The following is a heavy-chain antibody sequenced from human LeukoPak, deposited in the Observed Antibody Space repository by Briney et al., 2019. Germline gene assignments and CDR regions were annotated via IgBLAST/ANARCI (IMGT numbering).Heavy chain of an antibody. CDR2: ISSSSSYI. D-gene: IGHD3-22*01. CDR1: GFTFSSYS. V-gene: IGHV3-21*04. CDR3: ARASDSSGYYWSRMILFDY. J-gene: IGHJ4*02. Sequence: GGSLRLSCAASGFTFSSYSMNWVRQAPGKGLEWVSSISSSSSYIYYADSVKGRFTISRDNAKNSLYLQMNSLRAEDTAVYYCARASDSSGYYWSRMILFDYWGQGTLVTVSS.